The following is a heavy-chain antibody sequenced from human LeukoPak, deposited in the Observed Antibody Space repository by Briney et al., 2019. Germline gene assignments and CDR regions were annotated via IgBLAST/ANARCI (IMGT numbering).Heavy chain of an antibody. CDR1: GGSISSNNW. Sequence: SGTLSLTCAVSGGSISSNNWWSWVRQSPGQGLEWIGEIYHSGSANYNPSLKSRVTISLDKSKNQFSLKLSSVTAADTAVYCCANIQGSYYDWGQGTLVTVSS. CDR2: IYHSGSA. CDR3: ANIQGSYYD. D-gene: IGHD3-10*01. J-gene: IGHJ4*02. V-gene: IGHV4-4*01.